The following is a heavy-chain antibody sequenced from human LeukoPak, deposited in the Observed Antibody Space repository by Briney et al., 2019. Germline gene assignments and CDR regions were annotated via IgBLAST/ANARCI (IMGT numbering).Heavy chain of an antibody. Sequence: SETLSLTCTVSGASIISGNYFWGWVRPAPGKRLEWIGSWHHSGITDYNPSVRSRITISADTSKNQFSLKLTSVTAADSGLYFCARQYEYWGQGTLVTVSS. CDR1: GASIISGNYF. CDR3: ARQYEY. CDR2: WHHSGIT. V-gene: IGHV4-39*01. J-gene: IGHJ4*02.